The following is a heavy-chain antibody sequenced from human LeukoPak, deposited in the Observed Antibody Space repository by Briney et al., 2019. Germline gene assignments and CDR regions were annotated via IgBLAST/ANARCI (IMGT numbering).Heavy chain of an antibody. CDR1: GFTFSSYG. CDR3: AKVLSVVVAATLLDY. J-gene: IGHJ4*02. CDR2: IRYDGSNK. V-gene: IGHV3-30*02. Sequence: QSGRSLRLSCAASGFTFSSYGMHWVRQAPGKGLEWVAFIRYDGSNKYYADSVKGRFTISRDNSKNTLYLQMNSLRAEDTAVYYCAKVLSVVVAATLLDYWGQGTLVTVSS. D-gene: IGHD2-15*01.